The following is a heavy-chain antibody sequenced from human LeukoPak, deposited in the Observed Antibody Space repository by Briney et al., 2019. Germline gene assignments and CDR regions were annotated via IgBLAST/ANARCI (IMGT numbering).Heavy chain of an antibody. CDR3: ARGSGGNSGSMDY. V-gene: IGHV3-48*04. D-gene: IGHD4-23*01. CDR2: ISSSSGSI. Sequence: GGSLRLSCAASGFTFSSYSMNWVRQQAPGRGLECVSYISSSSGSIHYTDSVKGRFTISRDNAKNSLYLQMNSLRAEDTAVYYWARGSGGNSGSMDYWGQGTLVTVSS. CDR1: GFTFSSYS. J-gene: IGHJ4*02.